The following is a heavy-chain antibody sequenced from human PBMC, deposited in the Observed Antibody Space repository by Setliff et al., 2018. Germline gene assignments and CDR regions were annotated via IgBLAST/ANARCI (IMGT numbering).Heavy chain of an antibody. V-gene: IGHV4-4*07. D-gene: IGHD2-15*01. CDR3: ARDRVVVLAGRRGFYFDY. CDR2: LYTSGDT. J-gene: IGHJ4*02. CDR1: GGSISGHY. Sequence: SETLSLTCPVSGGSISGHYWTWIRQPAGKGLEWIGRLYTSGDTNYNPSLKSRVSMSLDTSKNQFSLKLSSVTAADTAVYYCARDRVVVLAGRRGFYFDYWGQGTLVTVSS.